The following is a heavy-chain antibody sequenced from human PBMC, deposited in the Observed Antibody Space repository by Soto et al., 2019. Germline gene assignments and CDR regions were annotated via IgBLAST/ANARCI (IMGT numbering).Heavy chain of an antibody. CDR2: IIPLFGTA. V-gene: IGHV1-69*01. Sequence: QVQLVQSGAEVKTSGASVNVPCRASGGTLSSYAISWARRAPGQGLEWMGGIIPLFGTANYAQKFQGRVTITADESTSTAYMELSSLRSEDTAVYYCAMAAAASGMDVWGQGTTVTVSS. D-gene: IGHD6-13*01. CDR3: AMAAAASGMDV. CDR1: GGTLSSYA. J-gene: IGHJ6*02.